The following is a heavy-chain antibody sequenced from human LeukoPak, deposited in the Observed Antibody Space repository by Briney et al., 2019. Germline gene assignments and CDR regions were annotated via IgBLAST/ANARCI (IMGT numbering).Heavy chain of an antibody. CDR2: IYHSGST. Sequence: SETLSLTCTVSDDSITMYYWTWIRQPPGKGLEWIGSIYHSGSTYYNPSLKSRVTISVDTSKNQFSLKLSSVTAADTAVYYCARDVAAAGTDYWGQGTLVTVSS. J-gene: IGHJ4*02. CDR3: ARDVAAAGTDY. D-gene: IGHD6-13*01. CDR1: DDSITMYY. V-gene: IGHV4-38-2*02.